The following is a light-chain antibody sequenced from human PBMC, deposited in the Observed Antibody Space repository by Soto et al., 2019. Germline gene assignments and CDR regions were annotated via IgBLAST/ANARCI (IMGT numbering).Light chain of an antibody. V-gene: IGKV3D-15*01. CDR1: QSVSSSY. J-gene: IGKJ1*01. CDR2: GAS. Sequence: EIVCTQSPSTLSLSPGESSTLSCRASQSVSSSYLAWYQQKPGQAPRLLIYGASSRATGIPARFSGSGSGTEFTLTISSLQSEDFAVYYCQQYNNWPRTLGQGTKVDIK. CDR3: QQYNNWPRT.